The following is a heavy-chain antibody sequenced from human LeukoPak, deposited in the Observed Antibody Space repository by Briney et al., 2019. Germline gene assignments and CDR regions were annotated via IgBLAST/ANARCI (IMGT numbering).Heavy chain of an antibody. CDR2: IIPIFGTA. V-gene: IGHV1-69*13. CDR1: GGTFSSYA. Sequence: GASVKVSCKASGGTFSSYAISWVRQAPGQGLEWMGGIIPIFGTANYAQKFQGRVTITADESTSTAYMELSSLRSEDTAVYYCARSRFLEWQRGLQDYFDYWGQGTLVTVSS. CDR3: ARSRFLEWQRGLQDYFDY. D-gene: IGHD3-3*01. J-gene: IGHJ4*02.